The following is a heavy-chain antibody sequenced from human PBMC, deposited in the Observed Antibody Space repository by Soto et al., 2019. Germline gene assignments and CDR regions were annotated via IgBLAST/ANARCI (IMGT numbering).Heavy chain of an antibody. D-gene: IGHD6-19*01. CDR3: ARDSAVAGRHYYYYYGMDV. Sequence: PGESLKISCKGSGYSFTSYWIGRVRQMPGKGLEWMGIIYPGDSDTRYSPSFQGQVTISADKSISTAYLQWSSLKASDTAMYYCARDSAVAGRHYYYYYGMDVWGQGTTVTVSS. CDR2: IYPGDSDT. J-gene: IGHJ6*02. V-gene: IGHV5-51*01. CDR1: GYSFTSYW.